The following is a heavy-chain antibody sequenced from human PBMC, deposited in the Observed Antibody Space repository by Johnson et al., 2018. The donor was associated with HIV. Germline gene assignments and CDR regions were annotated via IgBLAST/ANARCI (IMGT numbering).Heavy chain of an antibody. D-gene: IGHD6-13*01. V-gene: IGHV3-66*02. CDR1: GFTFSSYW. CDR2: IYSDGST. Sequence: VQLVESGGGLVQPGGSLRLSCAASGFTFSSYWMHWVRQAPGKGLEWVSLIYSDGSTYYADSVKGRFTISRDDSKNTLYVQMNSLRPEDTAVYYCARGGGSSSWYQADAFDIWGQGTRVTVSS. J-gene: IGHJ3*02. CDR3: ARGGGSSSWYQADAFDI.